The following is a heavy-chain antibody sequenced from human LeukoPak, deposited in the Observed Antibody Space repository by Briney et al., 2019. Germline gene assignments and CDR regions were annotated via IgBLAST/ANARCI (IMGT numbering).Heavy chain of an antibody. CDR1: DDSINNHF. V-gene: IGHV4-59*11. D-gene: IGHD1-7*01. Sequence: SETLSLTCTVADDSINNHFCSWVRQSPGRVLEWIGYIHYIGTTNYNPSLKRRSTILLNAPNTKFSLNLASLTAANTAGFFCTGESGYRDTNYIGNFDVWGQGILITVSS. CDR2: IHYIGTT. CDR3: TGESGYRDTNYIGNFDV. J-gene: IGHJ3*01.